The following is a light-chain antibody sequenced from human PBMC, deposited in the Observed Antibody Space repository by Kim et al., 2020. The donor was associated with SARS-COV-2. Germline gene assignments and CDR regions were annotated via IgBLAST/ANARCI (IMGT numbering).Light chain of an antibody. V-gene: IGKV3-15*01. CDR2: AAS. J-gene: IGKJ1*01. CDR1: QSVSSN. CDR3: QQYHNWWT. Sequence: EIVMTQSPATLSVSPGERATLSCRASQSVSSNLAWYQQKPGQAPRLLIYAASTRATDTPARFSGSGSGTEFTLTISSLQSEDFALYFCQQYHNWWTFGQGTKEDIK.